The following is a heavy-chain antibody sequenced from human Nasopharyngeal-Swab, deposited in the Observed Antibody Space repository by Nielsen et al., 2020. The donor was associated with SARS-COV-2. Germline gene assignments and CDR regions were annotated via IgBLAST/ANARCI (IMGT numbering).Heavy chain of an antibody. Sequence: SETLSLTCAVSGGSISSGGYSWSWIRQPPGKGLEWIGYIYHSGSTYYNPSLKSRVTISVDRSKNQFSLKLSPVTAADTAVYYCARVRVRGGYWFDPWGQGTLVTVSS. CDR2: IYHSGST. V-gene: IGHV4-30-2*01. CDR1: GGSISSGGYS. CDR3: ARVRVRGGYWFDP. J-gene: IGHJ5*02. D-gene: IGHD3-10*01.